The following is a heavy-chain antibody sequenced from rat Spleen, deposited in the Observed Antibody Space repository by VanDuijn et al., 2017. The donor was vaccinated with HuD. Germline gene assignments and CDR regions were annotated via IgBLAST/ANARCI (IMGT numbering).Heavy chain of an antibody. D-gene: IGHD1-6*01. CDR3: ARGGYTTDYFYVGWFAY. CDR2: IKFEDFTP. Sequence: EVQLVESGGGLVQPGRSLKLSCAASGFTFSDFYMAWVRQAPKKGLEWVASIKFEDFTPYYGDSVMGRFTISRDNAKNTQYLQMDSLRSEDTATYYCARGGYTTDYFYVGWFAYWGQGTLVTVSS. CDR1: GFTFSDFY. V-gene: IGHV5-22*01. J-gene: IGHJ3*01.